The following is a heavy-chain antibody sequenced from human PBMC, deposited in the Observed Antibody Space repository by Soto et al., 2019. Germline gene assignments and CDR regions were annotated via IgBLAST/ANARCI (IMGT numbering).Heavy chain of an antibody. CDR3: ARLNGSIAVAQFHYYYYGMDV. D-gene: IGHD6-19*01. CDR1: GYSFTSYW. Sequence: PGESLKISCKGSGYSFTSYWISWVRQMPGKGLEWMGRIDPSDSYTNYSPSFQGHVTISADKSISTAYLQWSSLKASDTAMYYCARLNGSIAVAQFHYYYYGMDVWGQGTTVTVSS. V-gene: IGHV5-10-1*01. CDR2: IDPSDSYT. J-gene: IGHJ6*02.